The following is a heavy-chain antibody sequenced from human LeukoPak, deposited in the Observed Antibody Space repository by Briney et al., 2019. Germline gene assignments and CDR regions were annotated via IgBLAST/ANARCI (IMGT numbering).Heavy chain of an antibody. V-gene: IGHV4-59*01. CDR1: GGSIRSYY. D-gene: IGHD4-11*01. CDR2: IYYSGST. Sequence: SETQSLTCTVSGGSIRSYYWSWIRQPPGKGLEWIGYIYYSGSTNYNPSLKSRVTISVDTSKNQFSLNLSSVTAADTAVYYCARGPDYSNYIYYYGMDVWGQGTTVTVSS. J-gene: IGHJ6*02. CDR3: ARGPDYSNYIYYYGMDV.